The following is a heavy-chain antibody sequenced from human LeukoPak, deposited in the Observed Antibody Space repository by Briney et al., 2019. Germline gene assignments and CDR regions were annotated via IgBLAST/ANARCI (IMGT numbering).Heavy chain of an antibody. CDR1: GYTLTELS. CDR3: ATSRAGLLVFNNEYFQH. D-gene: IGHD6-19*01. J-gene: IGHJ1*01. CDR2: FDPEDGET. V-gene: IGHV1-24*01. Sequence: ASAKVSCKVSGYTLTELSMHWVRQAPGKGLEWMGGFDPEDGETIYAQKFQGRVTMTEDTSTDTAYMELSSLRSEDTAVYYCATSRAGLLVFNNEYFQHWGQGTLVTVSS.